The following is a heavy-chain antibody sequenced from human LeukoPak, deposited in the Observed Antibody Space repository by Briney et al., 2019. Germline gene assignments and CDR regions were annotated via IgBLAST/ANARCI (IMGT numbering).Heavy chain of an antibody. CDR1: GGSISSGSYY. D-gene: IGHD3-16*01. Sequence: PSQTLSLTCTVSGGSISSGSYYWSWIRQPAGKGLEWMGRIYTSGSTNYNPSLKSRVTISVDTSKNQFSLKLSSVTAADTAVYYCAREVYDYVWGSYLDYFDYWGQGTLVTVSS. CDR2: IYTSGST. V-gene: IGHV4-61*02. CDR3: AREVYDYVWGSYLDYFDY. J-gene: IGHJ4*02.